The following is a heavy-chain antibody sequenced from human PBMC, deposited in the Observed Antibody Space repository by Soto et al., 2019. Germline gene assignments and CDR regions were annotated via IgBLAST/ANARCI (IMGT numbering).Heavy chain of an antibody. CDR1: GFTFSDHY. CDR3: TRISEYGDPFDC. D-gene: IGHD4-17*01. Sequence: EVQLVESGGGLVQPGGSLRLSCAASGFTFSDHYMDWVRQAPGKGLEWVGRSRNKANSYATEYAASVKYRFTISRDDSKNSLYLKMNSLKIEDTAMYYCTRISEYGDPFDCWGRGTLVTVSS. CDR2: SRNKANSYAT. V-gene: IGHV3-72*01. J-gene: IGHJ4*02.